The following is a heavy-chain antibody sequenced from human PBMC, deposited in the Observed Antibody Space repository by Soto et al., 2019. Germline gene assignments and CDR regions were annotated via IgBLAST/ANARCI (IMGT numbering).Heavy chain of an antibody. CDR3: ARDLPAAMGVLDY. CDR2: ISSSSSYI. Sequence: GGSLRLSCAASGFTFSSYSMNWVRRAPGKGLEWVSSISSSSSYIYYADSVKGRFTISRDNAKNSLYLQMNSLRAEDTAVYYCARDLPAAMGVLDYWGQGTLVTVSS. CDR1: GFTFSSYS. D-gene: IGHD2-2*01. J-gene: IGHJ4*02. V-gene: IGHV3-21*01.